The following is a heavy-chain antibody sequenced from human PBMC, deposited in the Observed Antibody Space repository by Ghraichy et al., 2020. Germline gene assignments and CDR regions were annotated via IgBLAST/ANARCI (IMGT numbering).Heavy chain of an antibody. CDR3: ARELVDYYGSGSGGWFDP. CDR1: GYTFTSYG. D-gene: IGHD3-10*01. J-gene: IGHJ5*02. V-gene: IGHV1-18*01. Sequence: ASVKVSCKASGYTFTSYGISWVRQAPGQGLEWMGWISAYNGNTNYAQKLQGRVTMTTDTSTSTAYMELRSLRSDDTAVYYCARELVDYYGSGSGGWFDPWGQGTLVTVSS. CDR2: ISAYNGNT.